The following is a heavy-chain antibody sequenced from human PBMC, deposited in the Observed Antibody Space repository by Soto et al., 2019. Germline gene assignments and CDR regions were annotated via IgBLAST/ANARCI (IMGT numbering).Heavy chain of an antibody. D-gene: IGHD6-19*01. CDR2: INASNGNT. V-gene: IGHV1-3*01. Sequence: ASLKVSCKPSGYTVTSYAMHWVRQAPGQRLEWMGWINASNGNTKYSQKFQGRVTITRDTSASTAYMELSSLRSEDTAVYYCARVGEQWMVQGYNWFDPWGQGTLVTVS. CDR1: GYTVTSYA. J-gene: IGHJ5*02. CDR3: ARVGEQWMVQGYNWFDP.